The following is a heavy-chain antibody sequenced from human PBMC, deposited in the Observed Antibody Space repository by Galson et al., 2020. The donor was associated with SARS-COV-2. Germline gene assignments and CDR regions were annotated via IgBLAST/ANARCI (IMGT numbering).Heavy chain of an antibody. Sequence: GGSLRLSCAASGFTFSSYAMHWVRQAPGKGLEWVAVISYDGSNKYYADSVKGRFTISRDNSKNTLYLQMNSLRAEDTAVYYCARAPSLYGEFDYWGRGTLVTVSS. CDR3: ARAPSLYGEFDY. D-gene: IGHD4-17*01. CDR2: ISYDGSNK. V-gene: IGHV3-30-3*01. J-gene: IGHJ4*02. CDR1: GFTFSSYA.